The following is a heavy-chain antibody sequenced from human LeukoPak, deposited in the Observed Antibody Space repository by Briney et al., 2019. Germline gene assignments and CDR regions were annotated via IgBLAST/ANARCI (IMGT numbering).Heavy chain of an antibody. CDR1: GFTFSSYS. J-gene: IGHJ3*02. D-gene: IGHD1-26*01. Sequence: PGGSLRLSCAASGFTFSSYSMNWVRQAPGKGLEWVSYISSSSSTIYYADSVKGRFTISRDNAKNSLYLQMNSLRAEDTAVYYCVQVGASTNDAFDIWGQGTMVTVSS. V-gene: IGHV3-48*01. CDR2: ISSSSSTI. CDR3: VQVGASTNDAFDI.